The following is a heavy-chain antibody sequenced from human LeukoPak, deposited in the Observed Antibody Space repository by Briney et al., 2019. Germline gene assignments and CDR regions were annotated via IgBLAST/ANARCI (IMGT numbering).Heavy chain of an antibody. CDR3: ARVHITMIVVAYPSLSAFDI. Sequence: ASVKVSCKASGYTFTSYGISWVRQAPGQGLEWMGWISAYNGNTNYAQKLQGRVTMTTDTSTSTAYMELRSLRSDDTAVYYCARVHITMIVVAYPSLSAFDIWGQGTMVTVSS. V-gene: IGHV1-18*01. J-gene: IGHJ3*02. CDR1: GYTFTSYG. CDR2: ISAYNGNT. D-gene: IGHD3-22*01.